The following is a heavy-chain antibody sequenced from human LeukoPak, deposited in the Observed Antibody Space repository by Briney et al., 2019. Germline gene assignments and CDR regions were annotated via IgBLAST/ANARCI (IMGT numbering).Heavy chain of an antibody. CDR1: GFTFSDHY. D-gene: IGHD2-15*01. CDR3: ARSFGTCSIDP. V-gene: IGHV3-72*01. Sequence: TGGSLRLSCAASGFTFSDHYMDWVRQAPGRGLEWVGRIRDKAVSYTTEYAASVKGRFTISRDDSKNSVYLQMNSLKTEDTALYYCARSFGTCSIDPWGQGTLVTVSS. CDR2: IRDKAVSYTT. J-gene: IGHJ5*02.